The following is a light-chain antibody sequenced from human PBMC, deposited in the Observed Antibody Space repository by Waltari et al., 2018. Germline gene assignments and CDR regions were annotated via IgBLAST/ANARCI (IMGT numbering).Light chain of an antibody. V-gene: IGKV2-28*01. J-gene: IGKJ1*01. CDR1: QSLLHRNGNNH. CDR3: MQSLQTLWT. Sequence: DIVVTQSPLSLPVTPGEPASISCRSSQSLLHRNGNNHLAWYLQKPGQAPQLLIYLGSNRATGVPDRFSGSGAGTDFTLRISRVEAEDVGVYYCMQSLQTLWTFGPGTKVEIK. CDR2: LGS.